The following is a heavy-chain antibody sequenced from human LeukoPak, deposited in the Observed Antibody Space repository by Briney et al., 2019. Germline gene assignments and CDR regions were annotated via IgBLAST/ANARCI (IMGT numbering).Heavy chain of an antibody. Sequence: QPGGSLRLSCAASGFTFSSYAMSWVRQAPGKGLEWVSAISGSGGSTYYADSAKGRFTISRDNSKNTLYLQMNSLRAEDTAVYYCARDTYYYDSSGYTDYWGQGTLVTVSS. CDR1: GFTFSSYA. J-gene: IGHJ4*02. D-gene: IGHD3-22*01. CDR3: ARDTYYYDSSGYTDY. CDR2: ISGSGGST. V-gene: IGHV3-23*01.